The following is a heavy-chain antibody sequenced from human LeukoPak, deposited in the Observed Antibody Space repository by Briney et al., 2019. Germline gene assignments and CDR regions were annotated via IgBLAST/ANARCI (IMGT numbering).Heavy chain of an antibody. J-gene: IGHJ6*02. Sequence: GGSLRLSCAASGFTFSSYAMSWVRQAPGKGLEWVSAISGSGGSTYYADSVKGRFTIYRDNSKNTLYLQMNSLRAEDTAVYYCATRNSGCTGPSRTYYYYGMDVWGQGTTVTVSS. D-gene: IGHD5-12*01. V-gene: IGHV3-23*01. CDR2: ISGSGGST. CDR1: GFTFSSYA. CDR3: ATRNSGCTGPSRTYYYYGMDV.